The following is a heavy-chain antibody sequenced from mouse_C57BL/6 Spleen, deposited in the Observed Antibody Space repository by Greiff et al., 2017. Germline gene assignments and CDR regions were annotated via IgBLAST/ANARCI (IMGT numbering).Heavy chain of an antibody. CDR3: VRHEGGSWYFDV. J-gene: IGHJ1*03. CDR1: GFSFNTYA. Sequence: EVKVVESGGGLVQPKGSLKLSCAASGFSFNTYAMNWVRQAPGKGLEWVARIRSKSNNYATYYADSVKDRFTISRDDSESMLYLQMNNLKTEDTAMYYCVRHEGGSWYFDVWGTGTTVTVSS. D-gene: IGHD1-1*02. CDR2: IRSKSNNYAT. V-gene: IGHV10-1*01.